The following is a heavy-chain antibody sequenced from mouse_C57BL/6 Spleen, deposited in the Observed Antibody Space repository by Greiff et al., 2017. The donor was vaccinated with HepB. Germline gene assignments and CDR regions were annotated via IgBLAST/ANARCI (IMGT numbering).Heavy chain of an antibody. CDR3: AEATGSSYEGFAY. J-gene: IGHJ3*01. V-gene: IGHV6-3*01. CDR2: IRLKSDNYAT. D-gene: IGHD1-1*01. CDR1: GFTFSNYW. Sequence: EVKLVESGGGLVQPGGSMKLSCVASGFTFSNYWMNWVRQSPEKGLEWVAQIRLKSDNYATHYAESVKGRFTISRDDSKSSVYLQMNNLRAEDTGIYYCAEATGSSYEGFAYWGEGSLVTVSA.